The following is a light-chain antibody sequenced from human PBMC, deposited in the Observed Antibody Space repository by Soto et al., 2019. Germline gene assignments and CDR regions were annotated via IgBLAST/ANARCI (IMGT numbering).Light chain of an antibody. V-gene: IGLV2-11*01. CDR1: RSYVGGYNY. J-gene: IGLJ3*02. CDR3: CSYAGSYSWV. CDR2: DVS. Sequence: QSALTQPRSVSGSPGQSVTISGTGTRSYVGGYNYVSWYQQHPGKAPKLMIYDVSKRPSGVPDRFSGSKSGNTASLTISGLQAEDEADYHCCSYAGSYSWVFGGGTKLTVL.